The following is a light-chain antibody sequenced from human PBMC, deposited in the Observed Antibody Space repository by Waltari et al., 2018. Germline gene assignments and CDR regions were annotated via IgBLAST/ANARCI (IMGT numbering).Light chain of an antibody. V-gene: IGKV3-20*01. CDR2: RAS. CDR1: QSVGSSS. J-gene: IGKJ1*01. Sequence: DIVLTQSPGTASLFPGERVTLSCRASQSVGSSSLAWYQQKPGQAPRLVIYRASRRATGIPDRFSGSGSGTDFSLTISRLEPEDFAVYYCQQHGTLPATFGQGTKVEIK. CDR3: QQHGTLPAT.